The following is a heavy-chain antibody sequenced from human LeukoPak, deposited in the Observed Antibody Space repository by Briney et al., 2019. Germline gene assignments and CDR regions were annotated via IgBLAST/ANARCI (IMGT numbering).Heavy chain of an antibody. J-gene: IGHJ4*02. CDR2: INPDGSIT. D-gene: IGHD6-19*01. V-gene: IGHV3-74*01. CDR3: ARGHSVAGDY. CDR1: GFTFSSYW. Sequence: PGGSLRLSCAASGFTFSSYWMDWVRHAPGKGLVWVSRINPDGSITSYADSVKGRFTISRDNAKNTLFLQMNSLRAEDTAVYYCARGHSVAGDYWGQGTLVTVSS.